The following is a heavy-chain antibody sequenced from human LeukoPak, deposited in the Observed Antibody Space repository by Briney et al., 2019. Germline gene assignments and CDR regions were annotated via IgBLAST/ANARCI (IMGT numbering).Heavy chain of an antibody. J-gene: IGHJ4*02. D-gene: IGHD3-3*01. V-gene: IGHV1-2*02. Sequence: ASVKVSCKASGGTFSSYGISWVRQAPGQGLEWMGWINPNSGGTNYAQKFQGRVTMTRDTSISTAYMELSRLRSDDTAVYYCARDLGVYYDFWSGYSDYFDYWGQGTLVTVSS. CDR2: INPNSGGT. CDR3: ARDLGVYYDFWSGYSDYFDY. CDR1: GGTFSSYG.